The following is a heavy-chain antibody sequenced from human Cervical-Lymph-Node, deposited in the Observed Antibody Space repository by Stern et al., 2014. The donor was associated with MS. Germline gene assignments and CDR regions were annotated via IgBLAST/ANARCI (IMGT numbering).Heavy chain of an antibody. CDR3: STGVDY. J-gene: IGHJ4*02. CDR1: GFSFSDSA. Sequence: EVPLVESGGDLVQPGGSLKLSCAASGFSFSDSAVHWVRQASGQGLEWVGRIRSKANSYATAYATSLKGRFTISRADSENTAYLQMNSLRTEDTAVYYCSTGVDYWGRGTLVTVSS. V-gene: IGHV3-73*01. CDR2: IRSKANSYAT. D-gene: IGHD1-26*01.